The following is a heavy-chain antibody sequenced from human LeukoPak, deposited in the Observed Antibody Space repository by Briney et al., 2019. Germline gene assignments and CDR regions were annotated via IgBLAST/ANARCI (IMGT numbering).Heavy chain of an antibody. Sequence: ASVKVSCKASGYTFTSYGISWVRQAPGQGLEWMGWISAYNGNTNYAQKLQGRVTMTTDTSTSTAYMELRSLRSDDTAVYYCASFRGRSQYYYGMDVWGKGTTVTVSS. CDR2: ISAYNGNT. J-gene: IGHJ6*04. CDR1: GYTFTSYG. D-gene: IGHD3-10*01. V-gene: IGHV1-18*04. CDR3: ASFRGRSQYYYGMDV.